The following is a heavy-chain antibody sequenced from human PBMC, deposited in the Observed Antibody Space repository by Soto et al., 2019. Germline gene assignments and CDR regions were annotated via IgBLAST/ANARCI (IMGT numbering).Heavy chain of an antibody. J-gene: IGHJ4*02. CDR1: GDSITSKSYV. Sequence: ASWTLSLTCAVSGDSITSKSYVWAWIRQPPGKGLEWIGSIYYSGTTYYNPSLKSRVTISVDRSKNQFSLKVSSVTAADTAVYYCARHFSVDYIDHWGQGALVTVSS. CDR2: IYYSGTT. V-gene: IGHV4-39*01. CDR3: ARHFSVDYIDH.